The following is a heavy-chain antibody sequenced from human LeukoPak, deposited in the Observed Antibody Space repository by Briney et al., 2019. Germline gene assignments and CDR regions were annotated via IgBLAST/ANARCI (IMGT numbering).Heavy chain of an antibody. J-gene: IGHJ4*02. Sequence: SETLSLTCTVSGGSISSYYWSWIRQPPGKGLEWIGYIYYSGSTSYNPSLKSRVTISVDTSKNQFSLNLSSVTAADTAVYYCARGKEDASGSYPVDYWGQGTLVTVSS. CDR2: IYYSGST. CDR3: ARGKEDASGSYPVDY. CDR1: GGSISSYY. V-gene: IGHV4-59*01. D-gene: IGHD3-10*01.